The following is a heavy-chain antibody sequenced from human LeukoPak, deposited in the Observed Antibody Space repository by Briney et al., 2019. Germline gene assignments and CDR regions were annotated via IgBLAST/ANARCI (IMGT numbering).Heavy chain of an antibody. CDR3: ARDRSSMAAFDY. CDR2: FYYSGST. V-gene: IGHV4-39*07. D-gene: IGHD6-13*01. J-gene: IGHJ4*02. CDR1: GDSISSSNCY. Sequence: SETLSLTCTVSGDSISSSNCYWGWIRQPPGKGLEWIGSFYYSGSTYYNPSLKSRVTISVDASTNQFSLKLDSVTAADTAVYYCARDRSSMAAFDYWGQGTLVTVSS.